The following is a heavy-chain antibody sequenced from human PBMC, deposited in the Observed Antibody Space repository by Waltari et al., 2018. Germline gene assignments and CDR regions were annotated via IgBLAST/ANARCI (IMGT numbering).Heavy chain of an antibody. CDR2: ISSSSSTI. D-gene: IGHD2-2*02. J-gene: IGHJ3*01. CDR3: AKDDRYPDDVFGL. Sequence: EVQLVESGGGLVQPGGSLRLSCAASGFTFSSYSMNWVRQAPGKGLEWVSYISSSSSTIYYADSVKGRFTISRDNAKNSLYLQMNSLRVEDTALYYCAKDDRYPDDVFGLWGLGTMVTVSS. CDR1: GFTFSSYS. V-gene: IGHV3-48*04.